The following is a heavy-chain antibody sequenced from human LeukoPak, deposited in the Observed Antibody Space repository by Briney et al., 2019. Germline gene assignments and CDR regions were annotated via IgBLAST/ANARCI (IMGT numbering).Heavy chain of an antibody. CDR1: GYTFTSYY. D-gene: IGHD3-22*01. CDR3: ARYPPYYYDSSGYYYYYYGMDV. V-gene: IGHV1-46*01. J-gene: IGHJ6*02. Sequence: ASVKVSCKASGYTFTSYYMHWVRQAPGQGLEWMGIINPSGGSTSYAQKFQGRVTMTRDTSTSTVYMELSSLRSEDTAVYYCARYPPYYYDSSGYYYYYYGMDVWGQGTTVTVSS. CDR2: INPSGGST.